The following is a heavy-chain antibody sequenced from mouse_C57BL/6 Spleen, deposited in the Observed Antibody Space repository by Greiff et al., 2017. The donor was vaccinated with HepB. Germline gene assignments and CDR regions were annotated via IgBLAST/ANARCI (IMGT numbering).Heavy chain of an antibody. V-gene: IGHV1-61*01. J-gene: IGHJ1*03. D-gene: IGHD1-1*01. Sequence: QVQLQQPGAELVRPGSSVKLSCKASGYTFTSYWMDWVKQRPGQGLEWIGNIYPSDSETHYNQKFKDKATLTVDKSSSTAYMQLSSLTSEDSAVYYCARSDSSYWYFDVWGTGTTVTVSS. CDR2: IYPSDSET. CDR3: ARSDSSYWYFDV. CDR1: GYTFTSYW.